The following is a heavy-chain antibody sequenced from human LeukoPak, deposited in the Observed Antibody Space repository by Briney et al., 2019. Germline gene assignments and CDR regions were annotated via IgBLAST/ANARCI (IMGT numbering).Heavy chain of an antibody. V-gene: IGHV4-59*01. J-gene: IGHJ4*02. CDR3: ARLVGYSSGWWVDY. Sequence: SETLSLTCTVSGSSISSYYWSWIRQPPGKGLEWIGYIYYSGSTKYNPSLKSRVTISVDTSKNQFSLKLSSVTAADTAVYYCARLVGYSSGWWVDYWGQGTLVTVSS. CDR2: IYYSGST. D-gene: IGHD6-19*01. CDR1: GSSISSYY.